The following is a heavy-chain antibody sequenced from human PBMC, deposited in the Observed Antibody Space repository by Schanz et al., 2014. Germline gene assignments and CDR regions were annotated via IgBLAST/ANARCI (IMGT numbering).Heavy chain of an antibody. V-gene: IGHV3-33*06. CDR2: IWYDGSNK. J-gene: IGHJ4*02. CDR3: AKSMYSTSWAFDF. Sequence: QVVLMESGGGVVRPGRSVRLSCVASGFTFRSYGMHWVRQAPGKGLEWVAFIWYDGSNKYYADSVKGRFTISRDNSKNTLYVQMNSLRAEDTAVYYCAKSMYSTSWAFDFWGQGAQVTVSS. D-gene: IGHD2-2*01. CDR1: GFTFRSYG.